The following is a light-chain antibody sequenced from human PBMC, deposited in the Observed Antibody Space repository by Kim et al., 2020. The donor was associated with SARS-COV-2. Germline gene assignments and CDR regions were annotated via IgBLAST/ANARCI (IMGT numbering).Light chain of an antibody. CDR1: QSVGSS. CDR3: QQYFSYYT. V-gene: IGKV1-5*01. CDR2: GAS. Sequence: SGSVGDRVTSTCRASQSVGSSLGWYQQKAGKAPKLLIYGASRLESGVPSRFSGSGSGTEFTLTISSLQPDDFATYYCQQYFSYYTFGQGTKVDIK. J-gene: IGKJ2*01.